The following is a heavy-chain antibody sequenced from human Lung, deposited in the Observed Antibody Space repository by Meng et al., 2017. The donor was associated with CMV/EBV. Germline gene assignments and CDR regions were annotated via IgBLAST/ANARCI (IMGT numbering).Heavy chain of an antibody. J-gene: IGHJ4*02. CDR3: ARASQAYCGGDCSEFDY. Sequence: SVKVSXKASGGTFSSYAISWVRQAPGQGLEWMGGIIPIFGTANYAQKFQGRVTITTDESTSTAYMELSSLRSEDTAVYYCARASQAYCGGDCSEFDYWGKGTXVTVSS. D-gene: IGHD2-21*01. V-gene: IGHV1-69*05. CDR2: IIPIFGTA. CDR1: GGTFSSYA.